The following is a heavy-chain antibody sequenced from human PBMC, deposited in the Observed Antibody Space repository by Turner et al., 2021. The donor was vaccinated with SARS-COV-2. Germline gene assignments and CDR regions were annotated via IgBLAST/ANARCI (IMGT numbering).Heavy chain of an antibody. J-gene: IGHJ4*02. CDR3: AVWGQKGLDS. D-gene: IGHD3-16*01. Sequence: QPQLQESGPGLVKPSATLSLTCSVSGASISGSRHFWNWIRQTPGKGLELLQSVYYGGQMYFNSSLKSRLSISVDAARNKFSLNMTSVTVADTAVYHCAVWGQKGLDSWGQGTLVTVSA. CDR1: GASISGSRHF. CDR2: VYYGGQM. V-gene: IGHV4-39*01.